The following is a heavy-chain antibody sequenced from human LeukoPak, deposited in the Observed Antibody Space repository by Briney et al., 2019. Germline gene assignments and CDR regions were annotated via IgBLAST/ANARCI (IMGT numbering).Heavy chain of an antibody. D-gene: IGHD1-26*01. Sequence: GGSLRLSCAASGFTFSSYSMNWVGQAPGKGLEWVSSISSSSSYIDYADSVKGRFTISRDNAKNSLYLQMNSLRAEDTALYYCARAVGATTFDYWGQGTLVTVSS. CDR2: ISSSSSYI. V-gene: IGHV3-21*04. CDR3: ARAVGATTFDY. CDR1: GFTFSSYS. J-gene: IGHJ4*02.